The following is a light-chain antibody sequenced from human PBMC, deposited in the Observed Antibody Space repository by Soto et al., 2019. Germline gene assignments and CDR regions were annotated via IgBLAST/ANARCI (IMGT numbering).Light chain of an antibody. CDR3: SSYTSSSTYV. V-gene: IGLV2-14*03. Sequence: QSALTQPASVSGSPGQSITISCTGTSRDVGGYDYVSWYQQHPGKAPKLMIYDVSDRPSGVSNRFSASKSGNTATLTISGLQAEDEADYHCSSYTSSSTYVFGTGTKLTVL. CDR1: SRDVGGYDY. J-gene: IGLJ1*01. CDR2: DVS.